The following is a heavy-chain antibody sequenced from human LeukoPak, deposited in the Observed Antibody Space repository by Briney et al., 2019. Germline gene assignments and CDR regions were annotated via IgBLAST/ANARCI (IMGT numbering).Heavy chain of an antibody. V-gene: IGHV5-51*01. CDR3: ARRRDLYSGSYYPFDY. J-gene: IGHJ4*02. Sequence: NPGESLKISCKGSGYSFTSYWIGWVRPMPGKGLEWMGIIYPGDSDARYSPSFQGQVTISADKSISTAYLQWSSLKASDTAMYYCARRRDLYSGSYYPFDYWGQGTLVTVSS. D-gene: IGHD1-26*01. CDR2: IYPGDSDA. CDR1: GYSFTSYW.